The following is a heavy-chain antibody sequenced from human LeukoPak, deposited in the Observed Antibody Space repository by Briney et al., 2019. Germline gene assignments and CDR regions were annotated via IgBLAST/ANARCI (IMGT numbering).Heavy chain of an antibody. V-gene: IGHV3-48*02. CDR1: GFTFSTYS. CDR3: ARDSGNHYDQFDV. D-gene: IGHD1-26*01. Sequence: GGSLRLSCAASGFTFSTYSLDWVRQAPGKGLEWVSCIGVSGSIALYADTVKGRFTISRDNAKNSLYLQMNSLRDEDTAVYYCARDSGNHYDQFDVWGQGTLVTVSS. J-gene: IGHJ5*02. CDR2: IGVSGSIA.